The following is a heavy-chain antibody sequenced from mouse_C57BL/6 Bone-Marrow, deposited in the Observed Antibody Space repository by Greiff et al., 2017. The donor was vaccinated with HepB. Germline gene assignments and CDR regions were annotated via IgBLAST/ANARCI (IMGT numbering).Heavy chain of an antibody. CDR3: ARDGYPHYFDY. V-gene: IGHV1-4*01. CDR2: INPSSGYT. J-gene: IGHJ2*01. D-gene: IGHD2-3*01. CDR1: GYTFTSYT. Sequence: QVQLQQSGAELARPGASVKMSCKASGYTFTSYTMHWVKQRPGQGLEWIGYINPSSGYTKYNQKFKDKATLTADKSSSTAYMQLSSLTSEDSAVYYCARDGYPHYFDYWGQGTTLTVSS.